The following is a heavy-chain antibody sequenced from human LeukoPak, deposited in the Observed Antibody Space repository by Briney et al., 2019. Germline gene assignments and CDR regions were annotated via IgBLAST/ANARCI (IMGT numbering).Heavy chain of an antibody. D-gene: IGHD3-10*01. Sequence: PSETLSLTCAVYGGSFSGYYWSWIRQPPGKGLEWIGEINHSGSTNYNPSLKSRVTISVDTSKNQFSLKLSSVTAADTAVYYCARGLGYYYGSGSSYYFDHWGQGTLVTVSS. J-gene: IGHJ4*02. CDR1: GGSFSGYY. CDR3: ARGLGYYYGSGSSYYFDH. V-gene: IGHV4-34*01. CDR2: INHSGST.